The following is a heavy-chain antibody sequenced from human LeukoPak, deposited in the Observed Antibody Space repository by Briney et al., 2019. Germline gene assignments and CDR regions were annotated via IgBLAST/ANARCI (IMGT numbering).Heavy chain of an antibody. D-gene: IGHD3-22*01. V-gene: IGHV4-59*01. CDR3: ARVYYDSSGYYLFDY. J-gene: IGHJ4*02. CDR2: IYYGGST. CDR1: GGSISSYY. Sequence: PSETLSLTCTVSGGSISSYYWSWIRQPPGKGLEWIGYIYYGGSTNYNPSLKSRVTISVDTSKDQFSLKLSSVTAADTAVYYCARVYYDSSGYYLFDYWGQGTLVTVSS.